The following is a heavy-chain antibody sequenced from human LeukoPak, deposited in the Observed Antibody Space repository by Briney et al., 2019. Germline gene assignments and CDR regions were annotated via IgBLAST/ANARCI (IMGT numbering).Heavy chain of an antibody. D-gene: IGHD6-13*01. CDR3: ARGYSSSWSFDY. J-gene: IGHJ4*02. CDR2: INPNSGGT. CDR1: GYTFTGYY. Sequence: EASVKVSCKASGYTFTGYYMHWVRQAPGQGLEWMGWINPNSGGTNYARKFQGRVTMTRDTSISTAYMELSRLRSDDTAVYYCARGYSSSWSFDYWGQGTLVTVSS. V-gene: IGHV1-2*02.